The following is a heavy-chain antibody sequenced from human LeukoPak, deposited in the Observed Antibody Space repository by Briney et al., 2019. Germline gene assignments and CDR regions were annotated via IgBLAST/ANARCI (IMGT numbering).Heavy chain of an antibody. D-gene: IGHD2-21*01. CDR1: GGSFSGYY. V-gene: IGHV4-34*01. Sequence: SSETLSLTCAVYGGSFSGYYWSWIRQPPGKGLEWIGEINHSGSTNYNPSLKSRVTISVDTSKNQFSLKLSSVTAADTAVYYCARYSSTAGGSCFDYWGQGTLVTVSS. CDR2: INHSGST. CDR3: ARYSSTAGGSCFDY. J-gene: IGHJ4*02.